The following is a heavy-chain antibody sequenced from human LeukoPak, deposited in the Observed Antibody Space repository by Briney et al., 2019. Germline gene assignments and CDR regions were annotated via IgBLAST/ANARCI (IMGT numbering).Heavy chain of an antibody. CDR1: GFTVSTYY. J-gene: IGHJ4*02. CDR2: IYPGGRT. V-gene: IGHV3-66*01. D-gene: IGHD3-10*01. Sequence: PGGSLRLSCAVSGFTVSTYYMTWVRQAPGKGLEWVSVIYPGGRTYYADSVQGRFTISRDNAKNILYLQMNSVRVEDTAVYFCAKDVKMFRGPMIMRHFDNWGQGSLVTVSS. CDR3: AKDVKMFRGPMIMRHFDN.